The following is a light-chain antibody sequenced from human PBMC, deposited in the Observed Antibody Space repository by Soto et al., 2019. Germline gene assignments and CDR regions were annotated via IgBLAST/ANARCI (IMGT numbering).Light chain of an antibody. CDR1: SSDVGGYNY. V-gene: IGLV2-14*01. CDR3: SSYTINSLYV. J-gene: IGLJ1*01. CDR2: EVS. Sequence: QSALTQPASVSGSPGQSITIYCTGTSSDVGGYNYVSWYQQHPGKAPKLMIYEVSNRPSGVSNRFSGSKSGNTASLTISGLQAEDEADYYCSSYTINSLYVFGTGTKLTVL.